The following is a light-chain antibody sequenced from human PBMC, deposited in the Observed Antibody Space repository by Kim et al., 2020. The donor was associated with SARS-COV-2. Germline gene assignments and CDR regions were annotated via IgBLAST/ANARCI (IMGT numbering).Light chain of an antibody. CDR3: QQSYSTPWT. Sequence: DIQMTQSPSSLSASVGDRVTITCRASQSISTYLNWYQQKPGKALNLLIYAASTLQSGVPSRFSGSGSGTDFTLTISSLQPEDFATYYCQQSYSTPWTFGQGTKVDIK. J-gene: IGKJ1*01. V-gene: IGKV1-39*01. CDR1: QSISTY. CDR2: AAS.